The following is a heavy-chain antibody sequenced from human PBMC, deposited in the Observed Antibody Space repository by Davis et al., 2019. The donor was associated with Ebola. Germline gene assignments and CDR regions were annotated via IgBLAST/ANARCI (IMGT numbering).Heavy chain of an antibody. CDR2: IYHTETT. Sequence: MPSETLSLTCAVSGDSISSSNWWTWVRQPPGKGLEWIGEIYHTETTNYNPSLKSRVTISVDKSKNQFSLKLTSVTAADTAVYYCARADYTRYFDHWGRGTVVTVSP. D-gene: IGHD3-16*01. J-gene: IGHJ4*02. CDR3: ARADYTRYFDH. V-gene: IGHV4-4*02. CDR1: GDSISSSNW.